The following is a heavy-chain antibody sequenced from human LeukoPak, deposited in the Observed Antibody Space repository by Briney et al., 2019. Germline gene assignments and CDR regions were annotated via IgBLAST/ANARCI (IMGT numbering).Heavy chain of an antibody. J-gene: IGHJ1*01. V-gene: IGHV1-18*01. D-gene: IGHD3-10*01. CDR1: GGTFSSYT. CDR2: ISAYNGNT. CDR3: ARVELPKLTRAEYFQH. Sequence: ASVKVSCKASGGTFSSYTISWVRQAPGQGLEWMGWISAYNGNTNYAQKLQGRVTMTTDTSTSTAYMELRSLRSDDTAVYYCARVELPKLTRAEYFQHWGQGTLVTVSS.